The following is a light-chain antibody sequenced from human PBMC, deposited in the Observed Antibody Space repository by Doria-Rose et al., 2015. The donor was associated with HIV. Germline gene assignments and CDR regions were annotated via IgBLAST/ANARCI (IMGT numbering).Light chain of an antibody. V-gene: IGKV3-20*01. Sequence: EIVLSQSPGTLSLSPAERATLSCRASQSFSSTYLAWYQQKPGQAPSLLIYDGSTRATGIPDRFSASGSWTDFTLTINRLEPEDFALYYCHQYGTSWTFGQGTKVEI. CDR2: DGS. CDR3: HQYGTSWT. CDR1: QSFSSTY. J-gene: IGKJ1*01.